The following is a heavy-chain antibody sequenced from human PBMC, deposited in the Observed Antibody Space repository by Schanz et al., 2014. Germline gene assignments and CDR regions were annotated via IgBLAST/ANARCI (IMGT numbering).Heavy chain of an antibody. J-gene: IGHJ4*02. CDR3: AKVAPAATYLDS. V-gene: IGHV3-9*01. CDR2: MSWNAGSL. D-gene: IGHD2-2*01. CDR1: GFSFSIFA. Sequence: VQLVESGGGLVQPGGSLRLSCAASGFSFSIFAMTWVRQAPGKGLEWVSGMSWNAGSLGYGDSVKGRFTISRDNAKNSLFLQMNSLSAEDTAVYYCAKVAPAATYLDSWGLGTLVTVSS.